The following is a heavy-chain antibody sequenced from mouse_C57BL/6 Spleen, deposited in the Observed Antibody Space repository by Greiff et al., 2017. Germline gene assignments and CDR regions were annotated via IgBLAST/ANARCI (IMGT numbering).Heavy chain of an antibody. J-gene: IGHJ2*01. V-gene: IGHV5-9-1*02. D-gene: IGHD1-1*01. Sequence: EVQLVESGEGLVKPGGSLKLSCAASGFTFSSYAMSWVRQTPEKRLEWVAYISSGGDYIYYADTVKGRFTISRDNARNTLYLQMSSLKSEDTAMYYCTRDYYGSSYGYFDYWGQGTTLTVSS. CDR2: ISSGGDYI. CDR3: TRDYYGSSYGYFDY. CDR1: GFTFSSYA.